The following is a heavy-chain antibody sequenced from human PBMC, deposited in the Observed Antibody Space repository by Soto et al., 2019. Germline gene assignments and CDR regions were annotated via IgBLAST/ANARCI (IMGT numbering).Heavy chain of an antibody. V-gene: IGHV3-9*01. J-gene: IGHJ4*02. CDR2: ISWNSGTI. CDR1: GFSFDDYA. Sequence: PGGSLRLSCAASGFSFDDYAMHWVRQAPGKGLEWVTGISWNSGTIGYADSVKGRFTISRDNAKNSLYLQMNSLRAEDTALYYCARDVRSRASAPPDSWCQGTLVTVSS. CDR3: ARDVRSRASAPPDS. D-gene: IGHD3-10*01.